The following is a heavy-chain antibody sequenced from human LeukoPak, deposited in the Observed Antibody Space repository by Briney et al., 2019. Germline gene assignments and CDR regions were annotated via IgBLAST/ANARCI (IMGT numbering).Heavy chain of an antibody. CDR2: IKQDGSEK. Sequence: PGGSLRLSCAASGFTFSSYWMSWVRQAPGKGLEWVANIKQDGSEKYYVDSVKGRFTISRDNAKNSLYLQMNSLRAEDTAVYYCARDWHREWELLRLPAYYYYYYMDVWGKGTTVTISS. J-gene: IGHJ6*03. CDR3: ARDWHREWELLRLPAYYYYYYMDV. D-gene: IGHD1-26*01. V-gene: IGHV3-7*01. CDR1: GFTFSSYW.